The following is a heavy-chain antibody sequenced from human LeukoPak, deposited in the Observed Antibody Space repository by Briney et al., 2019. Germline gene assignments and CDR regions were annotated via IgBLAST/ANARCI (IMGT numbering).Heavy chain of an antibody. Sequence: ASVKVSCKASGYTFTSYGISWVRQAPGQGLEWMGWISAYNGNTNYAQKLQGRVTMTTDTSTSTAYMVLRSLRSDDTAVYYCARDGDYCSSTSCSFFDYWGQGTLVTVSS. V-gene: IGHV1-18*01. CDR1: GYTFTSYG. CDR2: ISAYNGNT. D-gene: IGHD2-2*01. CDR3: ARDGDYCSSTSCSFFDY. J-gene: IGHJ4*02.